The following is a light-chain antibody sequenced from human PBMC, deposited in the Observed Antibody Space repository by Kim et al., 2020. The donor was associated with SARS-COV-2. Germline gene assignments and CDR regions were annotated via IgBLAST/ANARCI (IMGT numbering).Light chain of an antibody. J-gene: IGLJ3*02. CDR1: SLRSYY. CDR2: GKN. CDR3: NSRDSSGNHWV. V-gene: IGLV3-19*01. Sequence: ALGQTVRITCQGDSLRSYYASWYQQKPGQAPVLVIYGKNNRPLGIPDRFSGSSSGNTASLTITGAQAEDEADYYCNSRDSSGNHWVFGGGTKLTVL.